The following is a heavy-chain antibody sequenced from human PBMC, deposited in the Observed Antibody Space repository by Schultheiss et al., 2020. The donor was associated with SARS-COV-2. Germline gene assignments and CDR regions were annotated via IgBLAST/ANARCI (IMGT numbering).Heavy chain of an antibody. CDR2: ISYDGSNK. V-gene: IGHV3-30-3*01. J-gene: IGHJ3*02. CDR1: GFTFSSYA. Sequence: GGSLRLSCAASGFTFSSYAMHWVRQAPGKGLEWVAVISYDGSNKYYADSVKGRFTISRDNSKNTLYLQMNSLRAEDTAVYYCARDLLSFPVNDAFDIWGQGTMVTVSS. CDR3: ARDLLSFPVNDAFDI.